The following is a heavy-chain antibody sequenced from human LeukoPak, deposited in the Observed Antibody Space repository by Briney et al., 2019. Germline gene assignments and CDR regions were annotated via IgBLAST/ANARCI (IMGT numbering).Heavy chain of an antibody. J-gene: IGHJ1*01. CDR3: ALGYCGGGSCYAREYFQH. CDR2: IYYSGST. V-gene: IGHV4-31*03. Sequence: SETLSLTCTVSGGSISSGGYYWTWIRQHPGKGLEWIGYIYYSGSTYYNPSLKSRVTISVDTSKNQFSLRLSSVTAEDTAVYYCALGYCGGGSCYAREYFQHWGQGTLVTVSS. D-gene: IGHD2-15*01. CDR1: GGSISSGGYY.